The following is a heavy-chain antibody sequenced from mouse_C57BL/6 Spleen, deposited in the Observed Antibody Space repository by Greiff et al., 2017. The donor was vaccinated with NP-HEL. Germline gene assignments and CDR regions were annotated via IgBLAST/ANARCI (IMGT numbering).Heavy chain of an antibody. Sequence: EVKLMDSGPGLVKPSQSLSLTCSVTGYSITSGYYWNWIRQFPGNKLEWMGYISYDGSNNYNPSLKNRISITRDTSKNQFFLKLNSVTTEDTATYYCARDGDDYDDYFDYWGQGTTLTVSS. D-gene: IGHD2-4*01. V-gene: IGHV3-6*01. CDR1: GYSITSGYY. J-gene: IGHJ2*01. CDR2: ISYDGSN. CDR3: ARDGDDYDDYFDY.